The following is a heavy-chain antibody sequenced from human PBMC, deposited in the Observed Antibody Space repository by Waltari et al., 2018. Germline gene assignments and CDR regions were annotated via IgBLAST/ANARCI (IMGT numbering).Heavy chain of an antibody. CDR2: IYYRGGP. J-gene: IGHJ5*02. CDR3: ARVDRQFDP. CDR1: GGSISSGDYY. Sequence: QVQLQESGPGLVKPSQTLSLTCTVSGGSISSGDYYWSWIRQPPGKGLEGIGYIYYRGGPSDNPSPKSRVTRSVDTSKNQCPLKLRSVTAADTAVYDWARVDRQFDPWGQGPLVTVSS. V-gene: IGHV4-30-4*08.